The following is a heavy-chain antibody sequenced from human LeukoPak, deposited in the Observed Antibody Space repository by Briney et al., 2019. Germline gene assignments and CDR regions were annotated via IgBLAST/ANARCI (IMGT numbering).Heavy chain of an antibody. CDR2: INHSGST. CDR1: GYSISSGYY. V-gene: IGHV4-38-2*02. D-gene: IGHD3-10*01. CDR3: ARKWAPTMVRGVHNWFDP. Sequence: SETLSLTCTVSGYSISSGYYWGWIRQPPGKGLEWIGEINHSGSTNYNPSLKSRVTISVDTSKNQFSLKLSSVTAADTAVYYCARKWAPTMVRGVHNWFDPWGQGTLVTVSS. J-gene: IGHJ5*02.